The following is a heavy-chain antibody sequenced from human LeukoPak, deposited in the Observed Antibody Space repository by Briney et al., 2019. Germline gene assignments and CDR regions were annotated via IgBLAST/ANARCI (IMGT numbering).Heavy chain of an antibody. V-gene: IGHV1-2*06. Sequence: ASVKVSCKASGYTFTGYYMHWVRQAPGQGLEWMGRINPNSGGTNYAQKFQGRVTLTTDTSITTAYMELSRLTSDDTAVYYCASYDSGYNWNRHWGQGTLITVSS. J-gene: IGHJ4*02. D-gene: IGHD1-20*01. CDR3: ASYDSGYNWNRH. CDR1: GYTFTGYY. CDR2: INPNSGGT.